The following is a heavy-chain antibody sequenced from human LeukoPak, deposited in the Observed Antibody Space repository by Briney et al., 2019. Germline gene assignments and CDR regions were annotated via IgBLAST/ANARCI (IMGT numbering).Heavy chain of an antibody. CDR2: LSGSGGDSGAST. CDR3: ARRRDFIDY. Sequence: GRSLRLSRAASGFTFISFAMSWVRQAPGKGLEWVSVSVLSGSGGDSGASTFYADPVKGRFAISRDNAKNSLYLQMNSLRAEDTAVYYCARRRDFIDYWGQGTLVTVSS. D-gene: IGHD3/OR15-3a*01. J-gene: IGHJ4*02. CDR1: GFTFISFA. V-gene: IGHV3-23*01.